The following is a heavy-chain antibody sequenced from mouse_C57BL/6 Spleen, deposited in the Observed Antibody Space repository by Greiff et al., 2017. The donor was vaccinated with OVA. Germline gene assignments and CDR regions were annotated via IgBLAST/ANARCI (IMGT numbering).Heavy chain of an antibody. D-gene: IGHD2-5*01. CDR1: GFSLTSYG. Sequence: QVQLQQSGPGLVQPSQSLSITCTVSGFSLTSYGVHWVRQSPGKGLEWLGVIWSGGSTDYNAAFISRLSISKDNSKSQVFFKMNSLQADDTAIYYCARHSTLYAMDYWGQGTSVTVSS. CDR3: ARHSTLYAMDY. CDR2: IWSGGST. V-gene: IGHV2-2*01. J-gene: IGHJ4*01.